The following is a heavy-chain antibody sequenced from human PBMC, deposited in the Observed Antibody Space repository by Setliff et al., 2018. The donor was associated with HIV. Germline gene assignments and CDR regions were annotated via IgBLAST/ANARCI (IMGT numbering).Heavy chain of an antibody. Sequence: ASVKVSCKASGDTFSSFTINWVRQAPGQGLEWMGGIIPIFGTTRYAQKFQGRVTITADESTNTAFMEMRSLRYEDTAVYYCARQGPIGVAEASWFDPWGRGALVTVSS. CDR3: ARQGPIGVAEASWFDP. CDR1: GDTFSSFT. J-gene: IGHJ5*02. CDR2: IIPIFGTT. D-gene: IGHD6-19*01. V-gene: IGHV1-69*13.